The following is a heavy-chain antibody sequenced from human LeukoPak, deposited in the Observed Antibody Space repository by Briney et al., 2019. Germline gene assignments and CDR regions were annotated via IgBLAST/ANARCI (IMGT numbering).Heavy chain of an antibody. Sequence: SETLSLTCTVSGGSISSYYWSWIRQPPGKGLEWIGYIYYSGSTNYNPSLKSRVTISVDTSKNQFSLKLSSVTAADTAVYYCARRGIDDYGDYYYGVDVWGQGTTVTVSS. V-gene: IGHV4-59*08. D-gene: IGHD4-17*01. CDR1: GGSISSYY. CDR2: IYYSGST. J-gene: IGHJ6*02. CDR3: ARRGIDDYGDYYYGVDV.